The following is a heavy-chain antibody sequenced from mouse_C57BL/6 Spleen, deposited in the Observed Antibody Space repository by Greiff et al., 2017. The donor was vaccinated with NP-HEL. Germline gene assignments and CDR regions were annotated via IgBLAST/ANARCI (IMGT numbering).Heavy chain of an antibody. CDR3: ARRVVADD. CDR1: GYTFTSYW. J-gene: IGHJ2*01. V-gene: IGHV1-55*01. CDR2: IYPGSGST. D-gene: IGHD1-1*01. Sequence: QVQLQQPGAELVKPGASVKMSCKASGYTFTSYWITWVKQRPGQGLEWIGDIYPGSGSTNYNEKFKSKATLTVDPSSSTAYMQLSSLTSADSAVYYCARRVVADDWGQGTTLTVSS.